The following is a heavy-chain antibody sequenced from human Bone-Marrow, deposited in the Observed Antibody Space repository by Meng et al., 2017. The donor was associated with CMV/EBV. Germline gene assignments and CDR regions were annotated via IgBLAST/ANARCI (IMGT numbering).Heavy chain of an antibody. J-gene: IGHJ4*02. Sequence: GSLRLSCTVSGGSISSSSYYWGWIRQPPGKGLEWIGSIYYSGSTYYNPSLKSRVTISVDTSKNQFSLKLSSVTAADTAVYYCASLKYYYDSSGYHLPGDWGQGTLVTVSS. CDR1: GGSISSSSYY. V-gene: IGHV4-39*07. CDR3: ASLKYYYDSSGYHLPGD. D-gene: IGHD3-22*01. CDR2: IYYSGST.